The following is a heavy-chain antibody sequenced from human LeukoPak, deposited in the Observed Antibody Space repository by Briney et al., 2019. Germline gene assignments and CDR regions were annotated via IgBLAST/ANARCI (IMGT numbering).Heavy chain of an antibody. CDR2: INHSGST. V-gene: IGHV4-34*01. Sequence: GSLRLSCAASGFTFSSYSMSWIRQPPGKGLEWIGEINHSGSTNYNPSLKSRVTISADTSVNQFSLKLSSVTAADTAVYYCARGGGDADYWGQGTLVTVSS. CDR1: GFTFSSYS. CDR3: ARGGGDADY. D-gene: IGHD2-21*02. J-gene: IGHJ4*02.